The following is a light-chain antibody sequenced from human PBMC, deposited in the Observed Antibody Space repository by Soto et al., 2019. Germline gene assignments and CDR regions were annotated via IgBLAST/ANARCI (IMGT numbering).Light chain of an antibody. CDR2: GAS. V-gene: IGKV3-20*01. CDR3: QQYGSSPVT. Sequence: EIVLTQSPGPLSLSPGERATLSCRASQSVSSSYLAWYQQKPGQAPRILIYGASSRATGITDRFSGSGSGTDVTLTISRLEPEDFALYYCQQYGSSPVTFGQGTKLEIK. CDR1: QSVSSSY. J-gene: IGKJ2*01.